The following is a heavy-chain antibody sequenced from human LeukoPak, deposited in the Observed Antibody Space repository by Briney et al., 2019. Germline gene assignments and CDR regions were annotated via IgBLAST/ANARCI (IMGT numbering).Heavy chain of an antibody. D-gene: IGHD6-19*01. V-gene: IGHV1-2*02. Sequence: GASVKVSCKASGYTFTSYDINWVRQATGQGLEWMGWINPNSGGTNYAQKFQGRVTMTRDTSISTAYMELSRLKSDDTAVYYCARSAVAGITWGQGTLVTVSS. J-gene: IGHJ5*02. CDR3: ARSAVAGIT. CDR1: GYTFTSYD. CDR2: INPNSGGT.